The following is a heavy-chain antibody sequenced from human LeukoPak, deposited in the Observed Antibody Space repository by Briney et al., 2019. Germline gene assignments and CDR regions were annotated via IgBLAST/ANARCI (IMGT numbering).Heavy chain of an antibody. CDR2: INHSGST. CDR1: GGSFSGYY. J-gene: IGHJ1*01. CDR3: ARTITMVRGVIYRH. Sequence: KPSETLSLTCAVYGGSFSGYYWSWIRQPPGKGLEWIGEINHSGSTNYNPSLKSRVTISVDTSKNQFSLKLSSVTAADTAVYYCARTITMVRGVIYRHWGQGTLVTVSS. D-gene: IGHD3-10*01. V-gene: IGHV4-34*01.